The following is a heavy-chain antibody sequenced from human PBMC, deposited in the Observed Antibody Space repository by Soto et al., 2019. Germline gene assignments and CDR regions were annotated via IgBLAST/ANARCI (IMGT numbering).Heavy chain of an antibody. V-gene: IGHV3-72*01. Sequence: EVQLVESGGGLVQPGGSLSLSCAASGFTFSDHYMDWVRQAPGKGPEWVGRIRNKENGYTIEYAESVKGRFTSSRDNLENSLHLQMTSLRTEDTAVYYCVREPQLTSVTAFDYWCQGTLVTVSS. CDR1: GFTFSDHY. D-gene: IGHD4-17*01. CDR2: IRNKENGYTI. CDR3: VREPQLTSVTAFDY. J-gene: IGHJ4*02.